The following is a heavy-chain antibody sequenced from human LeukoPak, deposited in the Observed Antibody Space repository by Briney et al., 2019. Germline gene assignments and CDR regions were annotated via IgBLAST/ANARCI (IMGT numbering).Heavy chain of an antibody. CDR3: ARDFVIPEDAFDI. CDR1: GGSISSYS. CDR2: IYTSGST. Sequence: KPSETLSLTCTVSGGSISSYSWSWIRQPAGKGLEWIGRIYTSGSTNYNPSLKSRVTMSVDTSKNQFSLKLGSVTAADTAVYYCARDFVIPEDAFDIWGQGTRVTVSS. J-gene: IGHJ3*02. D-gene: IGHD1-14*01. V-gene: IGHV4-4*07.